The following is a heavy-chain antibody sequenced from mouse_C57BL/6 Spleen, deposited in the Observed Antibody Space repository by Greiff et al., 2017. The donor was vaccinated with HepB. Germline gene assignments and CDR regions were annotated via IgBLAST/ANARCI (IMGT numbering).Heavy chain of an antibody. J-gene: IGHJ2*01. D-gene: IGHD1-1*01. CDR2: INPSNGGT. Sequence: QVQLKQPGTELVKPGASVKLSCKASGYTFTSYWMHWVKQRPGQGLEWIGNINPSNGGTNYNEKFKSKATLTVDKSSSTAYMQLSSLTSEDSAVYYCARAGSLYGYFDYWGQGTTLTVSS. V-gene: IGHV1-53*01. CDR1: GYTFTSYW. CDR3: ARAGSLYGYFDY.